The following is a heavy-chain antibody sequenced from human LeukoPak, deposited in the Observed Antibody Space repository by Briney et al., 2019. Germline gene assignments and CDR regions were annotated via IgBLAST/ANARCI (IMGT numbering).Heavy chain of an antibody. CDR2: IIPIFGTA. V-gene: IGHV1-69*05. CDR3: ATHTIFGVAHYYYYMDV. Sequence: GASVKVSCKTSGYTFTTYGLNWVRQAPGQGLEWMGGIIPIFGTANYAQKFQGRVTITTDESTSTAYMELSSLRSEDTAVYYCATHTIFGVAHYYYYMDVWGKGTAVTVSS. D-gene: IGHD3-3*01. CDR1: GYTFTTYG. J-gene: IGHJ6*03.